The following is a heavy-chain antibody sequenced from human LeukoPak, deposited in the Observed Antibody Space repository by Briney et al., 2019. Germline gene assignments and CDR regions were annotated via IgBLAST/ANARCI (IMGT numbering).Heavy chain of an antibody. Sequence: GGSLRLSCAASGFTFRSYWMSWVRQAPGKGLEWVANINQGGSVKYYVDSVKGRFTISRDDAKNSLYVEMNSLRDEDTAVYYCARVGYSGWNLEYWGQGTLVTVSS. CDR3: ARVGYSGWNLEY. CDR2: INQGGSVK. V-gene: IGHV3-7*01. J-gene: IGHJ4*02. CDR1: GFTFRSYW. D-gene: IGHD5-12*01.